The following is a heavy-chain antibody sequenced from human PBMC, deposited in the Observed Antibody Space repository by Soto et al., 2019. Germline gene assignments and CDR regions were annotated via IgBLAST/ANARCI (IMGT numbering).Heavy chain of an antibody. V-gene: IGHV3-23*01. CDR1: GFTFSSYA. Sequence: PGGSLRLSCAASGFTFSSYAMSWVRQAPGKGLEWVSTISGSGANTYYADSVKGRFTISRDNSKNTLYLQMNSLRVEDTAVYDCAKDEAYYDFWSGYYPSDNWFDPWGQGTLVTVSS. CDR2: ISGSGANT. J-gene: IGHJ5*02. D-gene: IGHD3-3*01. CDR3: AKDEAYYDFWSGYYPSDNWFDP.